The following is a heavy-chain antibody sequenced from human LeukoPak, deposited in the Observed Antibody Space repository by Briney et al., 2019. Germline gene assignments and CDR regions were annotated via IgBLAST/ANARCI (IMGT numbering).Heavy chain of an antibody. CDR3: ARDPRDY. J-gene: IGHJ4*02. Sequence: ASVKVSCKASGYTFTNFGISWVRQAPGQGLEWMGWISAYNGDTKYSQTFQGRVAMTTDKSTSTAYMELRSLRSDDPAVYYCARDPRDYWGQGTLVTVSS. V-gene: IGHV1-18*01. CDR1: GYTFTNFG. CDR2: ISAYNGDT.